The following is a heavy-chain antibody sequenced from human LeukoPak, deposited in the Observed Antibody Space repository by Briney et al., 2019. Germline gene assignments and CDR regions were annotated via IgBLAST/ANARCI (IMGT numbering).Heavy chain of an antibody. D-gene: IGHD3-10*01. V-gene: IGHV3-21*01. CDR2: ISSSSSYI. Sequence: GGSLRLSCAASGFTFSSYAMSWVRQAPGKGLEWVSSISSSSSYIYYADSVKGRFTISRDNAKNSLYLQMNSLRAEDTAVYYCATMVRGVLYDYWGQGTLVTVSS. CDR3: ATMVRGVLYDY. CDR1: GFTFSSYA. J-gene: IGHJ4*02.